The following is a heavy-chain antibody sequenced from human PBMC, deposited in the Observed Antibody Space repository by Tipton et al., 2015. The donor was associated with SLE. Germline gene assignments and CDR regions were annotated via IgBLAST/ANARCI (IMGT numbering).Heavy chain of an antibody. CDR3: AKLAGVGTKRNYFDY. CDR2: IYHSGST. V-gene: IGHV4-30-2*01. D-gene: IGHD1-26*01. J-gene: IGHJ4*02. Sequence: TLSLTCAVSGGSMSSGDYSWSWIRQPPGKGLEWIGNIYHSGSTFYNPSLKSRVTLSLDMSNNQFSLRLNSLTAADTAVYYCAKLAGVGTKRNYFDYWGQGTLVTVSS. CDR1: GGSMSSGDYS.